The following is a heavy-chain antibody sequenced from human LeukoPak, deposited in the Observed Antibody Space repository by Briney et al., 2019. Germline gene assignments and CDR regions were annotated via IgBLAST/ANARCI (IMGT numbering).Heavy chain of an antibody. J-gene: IGHJ4*02. D-gene: IGHD1-26*01. CDR3: ARHPRSVGATD. CDR1: GGSISSSYY. Sequence: SETLSLTCTVSGGSISSSYYWGWIRQPPGKGLEWIGSIYYSGSTYYNPFLKSRVTISVDTSKNQFSLKLSSVTAADTAVYYCARHPRSVGATDWGQGTLVTVSS. V-gene: IGHV4-39*01. CDR2: IYYSGST.